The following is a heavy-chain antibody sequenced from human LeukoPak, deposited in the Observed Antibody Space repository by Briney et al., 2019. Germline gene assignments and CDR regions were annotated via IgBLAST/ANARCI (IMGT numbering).Heavy chain of an antibody. CDR2: ISPYSGGT. D-gene: IGHD3-10*01. Sequence: ASVKVSCKASGYTFSAYYVHWVRQAPEQGVERMGWISPYSGGTRYAQKSQGRVTLTSDTSISTAYLELTGLRSDDTAVYYCARVDGSAATFDDWGQGTLVTVSS. V-gene: IGHV1-2*02. CDR1: GYTFSAYY. CDR3: ARVDGSAATFDD. J-gene: IGHJ4*02.